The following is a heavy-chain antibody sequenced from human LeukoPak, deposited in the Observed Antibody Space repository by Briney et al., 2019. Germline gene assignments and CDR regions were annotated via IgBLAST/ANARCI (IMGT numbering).Heavy chain of an antibody. CDR1: GFTFSSYA. Sequence: GGSLRLSCAASGFTFSSYAMSWVRQAPGKGLEWVSAISGSGGSTYYADSVQGRFTISRDNSKNTLYLQMNSLRAEDTPVYYCARAAVAGDYYYYYMDVWGKGTTVTVSS. J-gene: IGHJ6*03. D-gene: IGHD6-19*01. V-gene: IGHV3-23*01. CDR2: ISGSGGST. CDR3: ARAAVAGDYYYYYMDV.